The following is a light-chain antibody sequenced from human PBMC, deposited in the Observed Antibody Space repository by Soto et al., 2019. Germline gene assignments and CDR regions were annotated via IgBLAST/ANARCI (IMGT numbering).Light chain of an antibody. CDR2: GAF. CDR1: QILNNR. CDR3: QQSYITLSS. V-gene: IGKV1-39*01. J-gene: IGKJ2*01. Sequence: DIQMTQSPSTLSASVGDRVTITCRASQILNNRLSWYQQKPGKAPNLLISGAFNLQSGVPSRFSGSGSGTDFTLTISSLQPEDFATYYCQQSYITLSSFGQGTRLEIK.